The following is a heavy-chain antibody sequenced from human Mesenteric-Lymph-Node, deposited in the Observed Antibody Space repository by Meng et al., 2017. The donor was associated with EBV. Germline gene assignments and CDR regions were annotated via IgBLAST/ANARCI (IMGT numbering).Heavy chain of an antibody. CDR3: SHTDYFDNTGHH. V-gene: IGHV1-2*06. J-gene: IGHJ4*02. CDR2: INPRSGAT. D-gene: IGHD3-22*01. CDR1: AYSYSGYY. Sequence: VQLVQSGAEVKKPGASVKVSCKASAYSYSGYYLHWVRQAPGQGLEWMGRINPRSGATSYAEKFQGRLAMTGDTSVSTAYMELASLRSDDTAVYFCSHTDYFDNTGHHWGQGTLVTVSS.